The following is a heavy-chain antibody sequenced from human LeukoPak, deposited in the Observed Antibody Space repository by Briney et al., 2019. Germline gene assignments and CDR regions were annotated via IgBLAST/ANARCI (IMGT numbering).Heavy chain of an antibody. CDR3: ARVRLRGLYYYYYMDV. CDR2: IIPIFGTA. CDR1: GGTFRSYA. J-gene: IGHJ6*03. V-gene: IGHV1-69*05. D-gene: IGHD4-23*01. Sequence: GGSVKVSCKASGGTFRSYAISWVRQAPGQGLEWMGRIIPIFGTANYAQKFQGRVTITTDTSTSTAYMELRSLRSDDTAVYYCARVRLRGLYYYYYMDVWGKGTTVTVSS.